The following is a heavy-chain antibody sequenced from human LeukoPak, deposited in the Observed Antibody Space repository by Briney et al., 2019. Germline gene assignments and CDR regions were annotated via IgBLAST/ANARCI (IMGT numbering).Heavy chain of an antibody. V-gene: IGHV3-30*18. CDR1: GFTFSSYG. Sequence: GESLRLSCAASGFTFSSYGMHWVRQAPGKGLEWVAVISYDGSNKYYADSVKGRFTISRDNSKNTLYLQMNSLRAEDTAVCYCAKESRGVYYDSSGYPLDYWGQGTLVTVSS. CDR3: AKESRGVYYDSSGYPLDY. CDR2: ISYDGSNK. D-gene: IGHD3-22*01. J-gene: IGHJ4*02.